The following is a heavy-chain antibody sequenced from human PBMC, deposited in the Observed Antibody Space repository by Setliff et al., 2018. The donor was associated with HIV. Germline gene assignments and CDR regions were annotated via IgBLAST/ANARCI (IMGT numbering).Heavy chain of an antibody. D-gene: IGHD6-19*01. CDR1: GYSFNTYW. J-gene: IGHJ4*02. Sequence: PGESLKISCKGSGYSFNTYWIGWVRQMSGKGLEWMGIIYPGDSDTRYSPSFEGQVTMSVDKSITTAYLQWNSLKVSDTAMYYCARLDGISVAGTADFWGQGTQVTVSS. CDR2: IYPGDSDT. CDR3: ARLDGISVAGTADF. V-gene: IGHV5-51*01.